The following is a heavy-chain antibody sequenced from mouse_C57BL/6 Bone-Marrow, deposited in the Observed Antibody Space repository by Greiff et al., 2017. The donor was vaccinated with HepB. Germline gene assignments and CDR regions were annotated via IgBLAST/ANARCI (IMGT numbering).Heavy chain of an antibody. Sequence: EVQLVESGGGLVKPGGSLKLSCAASGFTFSSYAMSWVRQTPEKRLEWVATISDGGSYTYYPDNVKGRFTISRDNAKNNLYLHMSHLKSKDTAMYYCASPSYYREAWFAYWGQGTLVTVSA. J-gene: IGHJ3*01. CDR2: ISDGGSYT. D-gene: IGHD2-14*01. V-gene: IGHV5-4*01. CDR3: ASPSYYREAWFAY. CDR1: GFTFSSYA.